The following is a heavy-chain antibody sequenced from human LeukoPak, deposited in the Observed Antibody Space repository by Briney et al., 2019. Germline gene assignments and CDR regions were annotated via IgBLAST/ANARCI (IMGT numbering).Heavy chain of an antibody. D-gene: IGHD6-13*01. CDR1: GYTFTGYY. V-gene: IGHV1-2*02. CDR3: ARDAVAAALNWFDP. J-gene: IGHJ5*02. Sequence: ASVTVSCKASGYTFTGYYMHWVRQAPGQGLEWMGWINPNSGGTNYAQKFQGRVTMTRDTSISTAYMELSRLRSDDTAVYYCARDAVAAALNWFDPWGQGTLVTVSS. CDR2: INPNSGGT.